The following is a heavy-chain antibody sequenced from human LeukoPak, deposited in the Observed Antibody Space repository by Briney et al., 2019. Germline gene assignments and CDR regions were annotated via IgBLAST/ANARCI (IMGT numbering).Heavy chain of an antibody. CDR2: IYPGDSDT. CDR1: AYSFTSYW. Sequence: PGESLKISCKGSAYSFTSYWIGWVRQMPGKGLEWMGIIYPGDSDTRYSPSFQGQVTILADKSISTAYLQWSSLKASDTAMYYCAKSVDTAMVTLSYNWFDPWGQGTLVTVSS. D-gene: IGHD5-18*01. CDR3: AKSVDTAMVTLSYNWFDP. V-gene: IGHV5-51*01. J-gene: IGHJ5*02.